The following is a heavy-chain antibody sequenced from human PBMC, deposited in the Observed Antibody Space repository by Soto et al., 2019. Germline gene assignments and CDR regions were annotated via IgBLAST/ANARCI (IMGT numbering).Heavy chain of an antibody. CDR2: IYYSGST. CDR3: ARGDYYGWFDP. J-gene: IGHJ5*02. Sequence: SETLSLTCTVSGGSISSYYWSWIRQPPGKGLEWIGYIYYSGSTNYNPSLKSRVTISVDTSKNQFSLKLSSVTAADTAVYYCARGDYYGWFDPWGQGTLVTVS. V-gene: IGHV4-59*01. CDR1: GGSISSYY. D-gene: IGHD3-10*01.